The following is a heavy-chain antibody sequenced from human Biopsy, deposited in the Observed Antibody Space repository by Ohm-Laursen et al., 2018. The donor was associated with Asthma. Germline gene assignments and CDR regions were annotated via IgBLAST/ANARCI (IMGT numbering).Heavy chain of an antibody. D-gene: IGHD3-3*01. CDR1: GFTFSSYG. J-gene: IGHJ6*02. CDR3: AKDTEGRYDCGSGLSYNYYGMDV. CDR2: ISYDGSNK. Sequence: SLSLSCAASGFTFSSYGMYWVRPAPGKGLEWVAVISYDGSNKYYADSVKGRFTISRDNSKNTLYLQMNSLRAEDTAVYYCAKDTEGRYDCGSGLSYNYYGMDVWGQGTTVTVSS. V-gene: IGHV3-30*18.